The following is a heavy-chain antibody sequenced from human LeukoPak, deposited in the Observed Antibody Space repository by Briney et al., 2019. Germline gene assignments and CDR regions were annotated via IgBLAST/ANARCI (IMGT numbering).Heavy chain of an antibody. Sequence: GGSLRLSCAASGFTFDDYGMSWVRQAPGKGLEWVSALSGSGDITYYADSVKGRFTISRDNSKNTLYLQMTSLRAEDTAVYYCAKDYGPLSSYWGQGILVTVSS. CDR1: GFTFDDYG. D-gene: IGHD4-17*01. V-gene: IGHV3-23*01. J-gene: IGHJ4*02. CDR3: AKDYGPLSSY. CDR2: LSGSGDIT.